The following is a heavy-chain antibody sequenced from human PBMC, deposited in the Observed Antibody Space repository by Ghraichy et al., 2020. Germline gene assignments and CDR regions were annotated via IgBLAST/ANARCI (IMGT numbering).Heavy chain of an antibody. Sequence: GGSLRLSCAASGFTFSSYGMRWVRQAPGKGLEWVSAIIGSGGSTYYADSVKGRFTISRDNSKNTLYLQMNSLRAEDTAVYYCATDPTAYYYDSSGYTFDYWGQGTLVTVSS. V-gene: IGHV3-23*01. J-gene: IGHJ4*02. CDR1: GFTFSSYG. D-gene: IGHD3-22*01. CDR2: IIGSGGST. CDR3: ATDPTAYYYDSSGYTFDY.